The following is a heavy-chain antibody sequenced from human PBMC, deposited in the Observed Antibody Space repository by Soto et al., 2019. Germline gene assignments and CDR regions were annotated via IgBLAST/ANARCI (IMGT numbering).Heavy chain of an antibody. J-gene: IGHJ3*01. CDR2: IYSSGTT. CDR1: GDSINNYY. CDR3: ARGSAVTTARGWFGALDV. V-gene: IGHV4-4*07. Sequence: LQESGPGLVKPSETLSLTCTVSGDSINNYYWNWIRQPAGKGLAWIGRIYSSGTTKHSPSLKSRVTMSVDTSKHLLSLSLSSVTAADTATYYCARGSAVTTARGWFGALDVWGQGTVVTVSS. D-gene: IGHD4-4*01.